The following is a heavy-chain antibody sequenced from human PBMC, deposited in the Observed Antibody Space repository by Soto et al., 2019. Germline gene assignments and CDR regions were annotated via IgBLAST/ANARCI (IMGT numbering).Heavy chain of an antibody. CDR2: IYYSGST. CDR1: GGSISSSSYY. V-gene: IGHV4-39*01. CDR3: ARGITMVRGLYYFDY. J-gene: IGHJ4*02. Sequence: QLQLQESGPGLVKPSETLSLTCTVSGGSISSSSYYWGWIRQPPGKGLEWIGSIYYSGSTYYNPSLKSRVTISVDTSKNQFSLKLSSVTAADTAVYYCARGITMVRGLYYFDYWGQGTLVTVSS. D-gene: IGHD3-10*01.